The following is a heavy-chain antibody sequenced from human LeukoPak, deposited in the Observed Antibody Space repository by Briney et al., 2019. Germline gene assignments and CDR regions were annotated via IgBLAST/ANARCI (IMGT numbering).Heavy chain of an antibody. J-gene: IGHJ4*02. Sequence: PGGSLRLSCAASGFNFGSYSVNWVRQAPGKGLEWVSSISSTGAYIYYADSLKGRFTISRDNAKNSLYLQMNSLRAEDTAVYYCARGEGVIAVGSTLFDYWGQGTLVTVSS. CDR1: GFNFGSYS. CDR3: ARGEGVIAVGSTLFDY. V-gene: IGHV3-21*04. D-gene: IGHD6-19*01. CDR2: ISSTGAYI.